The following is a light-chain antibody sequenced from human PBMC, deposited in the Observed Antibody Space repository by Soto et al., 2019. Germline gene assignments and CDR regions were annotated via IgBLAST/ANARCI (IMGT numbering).Light chain of an antibody. CDR3: MQATQFPRYT. Sequence: DIVMTQTPLSSPVTLGQPASISCRSSQSLVHSDGNTYLSWLHQRPGQPPRLLIYKVSHRLSGVPDRFSGSVAGTDFTLKISRVEAEDVGVYYCMQATQFPRYTFGQGTKLEIK. CDR1: QSLVHSDGNTY. V-gene: IGKV2-24*01. CDR2: KVS. J-gene: IGKJ2*01.